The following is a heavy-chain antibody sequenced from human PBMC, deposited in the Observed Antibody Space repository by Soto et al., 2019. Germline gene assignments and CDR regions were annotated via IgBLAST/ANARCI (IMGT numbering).Heavy chain of an antibody. CDR2: ISAYNGNT. CDR1: GYTFTSYA. V-gene: IGHV1-18*01. D-gene: IGHD3-10*01. Sequence: ASVKVSCKASGYTFTSYAISWVRQAPGQGLEWMGWISAYNGNTNYAQKLQGRVAMTTDTSTSTAYMELRSLRSDDTAVYYCARGVGSGSYYNQYNWFDPWGQGTLVTVSS. J-gene: IGHJ5*02. CDR3: ARGVGSGSYYNQYNWFDP.